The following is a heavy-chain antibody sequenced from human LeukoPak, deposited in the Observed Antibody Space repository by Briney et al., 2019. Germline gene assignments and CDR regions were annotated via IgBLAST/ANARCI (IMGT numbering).Heavy chain of an antibody. D-gene: IGHD6-19*01. CDR2: IYSGGST. Sequence: GGSLRLSCAASGFTVSSNYMSWVCQAPGKGLEWVSVIYSGGSTYYADSVKGRFTISRDNSKNTLYLQMNSLRAEDTAVYYCARGHIAVAGTGAFDIWGQGTMVTVSS. CDR1: GFTVSSNY. J-gene: IGHJ3*02. CDR3: ARGHIAVAGTGAFDI. V-gene: IGHV3-66*01.